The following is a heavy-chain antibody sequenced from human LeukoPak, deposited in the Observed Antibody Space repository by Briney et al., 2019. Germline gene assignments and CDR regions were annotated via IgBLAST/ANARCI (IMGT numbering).Heavy chain of an antibody. CDR1: GFTVSSNY. J-gene: IGHJ4*02. CDR3: AKDISRLGDYVWGSYRPPVY. V-gene: IGHV3-53*01. Sequence: GGSLRHSCAASGFTVSSNYMSWVRQAPGKGLEWVSVIYSGGSTYYADSVKGRFTISRDNSKNTLYLQMNSLRAKDTAVYYCAKDISRLGDYVWGSYRPPVYWGQGTLVTVSS. D-gene: IGHD3-16*02. CDR2: IYSGGST.